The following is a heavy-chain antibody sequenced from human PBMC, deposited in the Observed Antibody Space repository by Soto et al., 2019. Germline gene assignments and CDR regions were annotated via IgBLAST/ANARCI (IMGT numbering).Heavy chain of an antibody. CDR1: GFTFSSYS. Sequence: EVQLVESGGGLVKPGGSLRLSCAASGFTFSSYSMNWVRQAPGKGLEWVSSISSSSSYIYYADSVKGRFTNSRDNAKNSLYLRMNSLRAEDTAVYYCARAVEYYYDSSGYFPSDYWGQGTLVTVSS. V-gene: IGHV3-21*01. CDR2: ISSSSSYI. J-gene: IGHJ4*02. D-gene: IGHD3-22*01. CDR3: ARAVEYYYDSSGYFPSDY.